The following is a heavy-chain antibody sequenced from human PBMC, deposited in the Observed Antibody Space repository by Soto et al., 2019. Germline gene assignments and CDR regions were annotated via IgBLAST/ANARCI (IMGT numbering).Heavy chain of an antibody. J-gene: IGHJ3*02. CDR2: ISSNGRTT. Sequence: EVQLVESGGDLVQPRGSLRLSCSASGFYFTTYAMHWVRQAPGKGLEYVSAISSNGRTTYYADSVKDRFTISRDNSKNTLFLQMSSLRTEDTAVYYCVKGVVTAPSLVGGAFDIWGQGTMVTVSS. CDR1: GFYFTTYA. CDR3: VKGVVTAPSLVGGAFDI. V-gene: IGHV3-64D*08. D-gene: IGHD2-21*02.